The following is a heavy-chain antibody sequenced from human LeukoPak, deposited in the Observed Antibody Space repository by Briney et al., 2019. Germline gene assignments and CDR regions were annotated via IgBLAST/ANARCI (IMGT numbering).Heavy chain of an antibody. CDR2: INPSGGST. V-gene: IGHV1-46*01. CDR1: GYTLTELS. D-gene: IGHD6-13*01. Sequence: ASVKVSCKVSGYTLTELSMHWVRQAPGQGLEWMGIINPSGGSTSYAQKFQGRVTMTRDMSTSSVYMELSSLRSEDTAVYYCARVKPGQQRQDYWGQGTLVTVSS. J-gene: IGHJ4*02. CDR3: ARVKPGQQRQDY.